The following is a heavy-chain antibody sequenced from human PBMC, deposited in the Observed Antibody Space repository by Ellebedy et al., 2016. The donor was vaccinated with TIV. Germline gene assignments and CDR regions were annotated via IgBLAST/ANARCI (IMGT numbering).Heavy chain of an antibody. V-gene: IGHV1-18*01. J-gene: IGHJ4*02. Sequence: AASVKVSCKASGYSFTSYGFSWVRQAPGQGLEWMGWISAHNDNTNYAQKFPGRVTMTTNPSTTTAYMELTSLRSDDTAMYYCARRLRPMYSSGSFDYWGQGTPVTVSS. CDR3: ARRLRPMYSSGSFDY. CDR2: ISAHNDNT. CDR1: GYSFTSYG. D-gene: IGHD6-19*01.